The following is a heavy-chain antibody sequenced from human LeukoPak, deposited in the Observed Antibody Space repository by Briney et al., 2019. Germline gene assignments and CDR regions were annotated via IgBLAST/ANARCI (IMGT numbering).Heavy chain of an antibody. V-gene: IGHV4-4*07. CDR2: ISFSGST. J-gene: IGHJ4*02. Sequence: SETLSLTCTVSGVSITSYYWSWIRQVAGKGLEYIGRISFSGSTNYNPSLGSRVTISSDTSKNHFSLRLTSVTAADTAVYYCARGGRSDYWGQGILVTVSS. CDR1: GVSITSYY. CDR3: ARGGRSDY.